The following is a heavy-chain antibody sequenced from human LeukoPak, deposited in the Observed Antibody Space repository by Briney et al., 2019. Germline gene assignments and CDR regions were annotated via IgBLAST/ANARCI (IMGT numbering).Heavy chain of an antibody. V-gene: IGHV3-7*01. CDR3: TRGGRNTSYYWYY. Sequence: GGSLRLSCAASGFTFSTSTMHWVRQGPGKGLEWVATIKRDGAETYYVDSVRGRFTISRDNAENSVYLRMNSLRDEDTAVYYCTRGGRNTSYYWYYWGQGTLVTVSS. J-gene: IGHJ4*02. CDR1: GFTFSTST. CDR2: IKRDGAET. D-gene: IGHD1-26*01.